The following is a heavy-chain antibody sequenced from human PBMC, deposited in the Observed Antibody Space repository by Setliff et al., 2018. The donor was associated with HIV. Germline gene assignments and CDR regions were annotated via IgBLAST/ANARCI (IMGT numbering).Heavy chain of an antibody. CDR3: VRGPQWLVQKGRVYYFDY. Sequence: SETLSLTCTVSGGSISKSNYYWGWIRQPPGKGLEWIGSIFHSGSAYYNPSLQSRVTISVDTSKNQVSLKLNSMTAADTAVYFCVRGPQWLVQKGRVYYFDYWGQGALVTVSS. V-gene: IGHV4-39*07. D-gene: IGHD6-19*01. CDR1: GGSISKSNYY. J-gene: IGHJ4*02. CDR2: IFHSGSA.